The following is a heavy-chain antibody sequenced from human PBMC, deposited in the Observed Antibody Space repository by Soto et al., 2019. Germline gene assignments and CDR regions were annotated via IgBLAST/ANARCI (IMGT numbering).Heavy chain of an antibody. CDR1: GGTFSSYA. Sequence: QVQLVQSGAEVKKPGSSVKVSCKASGGTFSSYAISWVRQAPGQGLEWMGGIIPISGTANYAQKFQGRVTIPADEYTSTAYMELSSQRSEDTAVYYCARSQGSSTSLENYYYYYYGMDVWGQGTTVTVTS. CDR2: IIPISGTA. V-gene: IGHV1-69*01. J-gene: IGHJ6*02. CDR3: ARSQGSSTSLENYYYYYYGMDV. D-gene: IGHD2-2*01.